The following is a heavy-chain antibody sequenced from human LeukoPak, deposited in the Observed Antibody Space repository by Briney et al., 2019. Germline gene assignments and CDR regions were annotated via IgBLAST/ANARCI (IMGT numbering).Heavy chain of an antibody. V-gene: IGHV3-66*01. CDR2: VYSDDST. Sequence: GGSLRLSCAASGFTVSNNYMSWVRQPPGKGLEWVSVVYSDDSTYYADSVKGRFTISRDNSKNTLYLQMNSLRAEDTAVYYCAKDEGYSGSYYSDSWGQGTLVTVSS. J-gene: IGHJ4*02. CDR1: GFTVSNNY. D-gene: IGHD1-26*01. CDR3: AKDEGYSGSYYSDS.